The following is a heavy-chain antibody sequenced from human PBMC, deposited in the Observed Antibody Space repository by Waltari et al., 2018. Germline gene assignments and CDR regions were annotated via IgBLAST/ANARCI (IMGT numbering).Heavy chain of an antibody. CDR1: GGSISSRSYY. Sequence: QVQLQESGPGLVKPSQTLSLTCPVSGGSISSRSYYWSGVRQPPGKGLEWIGYVYNSVSTYYNPSLMTRVDISKHTSTNQFSLKLTSVTAADTAVYYCARVTAVTGTGGMDVWGQGTTVIVSS. CDR3: ARVTAVTGTGGMDV. V-gene: IGHV4-30-4*01. D-gene: IGHD6-19*01. CDR2: VYNSVST. J-gene: IGHJ6*02.